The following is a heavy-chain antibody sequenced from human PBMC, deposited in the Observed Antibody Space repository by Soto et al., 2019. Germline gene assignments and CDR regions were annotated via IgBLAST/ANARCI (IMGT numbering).Heavy chain of an antibody. CDR3: AREWEEMQWLVPGWFDP. J-gene: IGHJ5*02. Sequence: ASVKVSCKASGYTFTSYYMHWVRQAPGQGLEWMGIINPSGGSTSYAQKFQGRVTMTRDTSTSTVYMELSSLRSEDTAVYYCAREWEEMQWLVPGWFDPWGQGTLVTSPQ. D-gene: IGHD6-19*01. CDR2: INPSGGST. V-gene: IGHV1-46*01. CDR1: GYTFTSYY.